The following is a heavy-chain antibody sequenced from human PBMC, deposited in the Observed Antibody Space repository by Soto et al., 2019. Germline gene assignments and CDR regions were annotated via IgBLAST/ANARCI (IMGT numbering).Heavy chain of an antibody. CDR2: IIPIFGTA. Sequence: GASVKVSCKASGGTLSSYAISWVRQAPGQGLEWMGGIIPIFGTANYAQKFQGRVTITADESTSTAYMELSSLRSEDTAVYYCARVSRDGYNYGYWGQGTLVTVSS. J-gene: IGHJ4*02. CDR1: GGTLSSYA. V-gene: IGHV1-69*13. D-gene: IGHD5-12*01. CDR3: ARVSRDGYNYGY.